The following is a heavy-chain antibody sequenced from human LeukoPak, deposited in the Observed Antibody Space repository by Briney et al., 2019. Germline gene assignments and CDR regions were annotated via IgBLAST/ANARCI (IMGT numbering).Heavy chain of an antibody. CDR2: ISSSGSTI. D-gene: IGHD3-10*02. J-gene: IGHJ6*04. V-gene: IGHV3-48*03. CDR1: GFTFSSYA. Sequence: GGSLRLSCAASGFTFSSYAMNWVRQAPGKGLEWVSYISSSGSTIYYADSVKGRFTIPRDNAKNSLYLQMNSLRAEDTAVYYCAELGITMIGGVWGKGTTVTISS. CDR3: AELGITMIGGV.